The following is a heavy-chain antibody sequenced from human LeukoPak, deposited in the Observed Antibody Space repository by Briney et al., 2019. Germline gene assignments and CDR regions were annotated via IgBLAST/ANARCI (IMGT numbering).Heavy chain of an antibody. Sequence: SETLSLTCTVSGGSISSGGYYWSWIRQHPGKGLEWIGYIYYSGSTYYNPSLKSRVTISVDTSKNQFSLKLSSVTAADTAVYYCARERCTNGVCPFDYWGQGTLVTV. CDR1: GGSISSGGYY. D-gene: IGHD2-8*01. CDR3: ARERCTNGVCPFDY. CDR2: IYYSGST. V-gene: IGHV4-31*03. J-gene: IGHJ4*02.